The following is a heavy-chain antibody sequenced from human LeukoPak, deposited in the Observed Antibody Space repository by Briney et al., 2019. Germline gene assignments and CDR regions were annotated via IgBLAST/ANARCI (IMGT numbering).Heavy chain of an antibody. V-gene: IGHV1-69*05. J-gene: IGHJ6*03. CDR3: ARYHVYSGGSCYSRYYYYYMDV. CDR1: GGTCSSYA. D-gene: IGHD2-15*01. CDR2: IIPIFGTA. Sequence: ASVKVSCKASGGTCSSYAISWVRQAPGQGLEWMGGIIPIFGTANYAQKFQGRVAITTDESTSTAYMELSSLRSEDTAVYYCARYHVYSGGSCYSRYYYYYMDVWGKGTTVTVSS.